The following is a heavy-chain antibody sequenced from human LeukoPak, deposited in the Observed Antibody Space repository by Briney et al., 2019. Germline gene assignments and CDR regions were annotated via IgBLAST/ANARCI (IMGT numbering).Heavy chain of an antibody. CDR3: ARDIVATIGGGHFDY. CDR1: GFTFSSYA. Sequence: PGRSLRLPCAASGFTFSSYAMHWVRQAPGKGLEGAAVISYDGSNKYYADSVKGRFTISRDNSKNTLYLQMNSLRAEDTAVYYCARDIVATIGGGHFDYWGQGTLVTVSS. V-gene: IGHV3-30*04. D-gene: IGHD5-12*01. J-gene: IGHJ4*02. CDR2: ISYDGSNK.